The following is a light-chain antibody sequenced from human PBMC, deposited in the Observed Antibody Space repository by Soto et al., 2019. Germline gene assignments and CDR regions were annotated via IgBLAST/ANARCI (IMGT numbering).Light chain of an antibody. CDR3: MQGQQTPLT. J-gene: IGKJ5*01. CDR2: WSS. V-gene: IGKV2-28*01. CDR1: QSLLNSYGHDY. Sequence: DIVMTQSPLSLPVTPGEPASISCRSSQSLLNSYGHDYVDWYVQKPGQSPQLLIYWSSTRATGVPDSFSGSGSGTDFRLKISRVEAEDAGDYRGMQGQQTPLTFGQGTRLET.